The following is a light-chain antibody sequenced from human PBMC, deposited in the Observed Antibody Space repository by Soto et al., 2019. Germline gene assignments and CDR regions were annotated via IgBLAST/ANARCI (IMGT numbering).Light chain of an antibody. CDR2: EGS. Sequence: QSVLTQPASVSGSPGQSITISCTGTSSDVGSYNLVSWYQQHPGKAPKLMIYEGSKRPSGVSNRFSGSKSGNTASLTLSGLQAEDEADYYCCSYAGSRGVVFGGGTQLTVL. CDR3: CSYAGSRGVV. CDR1: SSDVGSYNL. V-gene: IGLV2-23*01. J-gene: IGLJ2*01.